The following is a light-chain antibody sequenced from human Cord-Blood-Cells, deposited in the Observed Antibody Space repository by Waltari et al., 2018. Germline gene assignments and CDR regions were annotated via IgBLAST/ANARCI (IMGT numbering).Light chain of an antibody. Sequence: QSALTQPASVSGSPGQSITISCTGTSSDVGGYNYVSWYQQNPGKAPKLLIYYFSNRPSGVSNGFSGSKSGNTAALTISGLQAEDEADYYCSSYTSSSTLVFGGGTKLTVL. CDR2: YFS. V-gene: IGLV2-14*03. CDR1: SSDVGGYNY. CDR3: SSYTSSSTLV. J-gene: IGLJ3*02.